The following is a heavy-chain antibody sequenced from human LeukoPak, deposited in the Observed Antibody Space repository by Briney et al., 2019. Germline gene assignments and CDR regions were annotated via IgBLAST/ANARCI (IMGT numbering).Heavy chain of an antibody. J-gene: IGHJ1*01. CDR3: ARAPSEIGGYYPEYFRH. CDR1: GFTFSSYW. Sequence: PGGPLRLSCAASGFTFSSYWMHWVRQAPGQGLVWVSRIKSDGSTNYADSVKGRFTISRDNAKNTVSLQMNSLRAEDTGVYYCARAPSEIGGYYPEYFRHWGQGTLVTVSS. D-gene: IGHD3-22*01. V-gene: IGHV3-74*01. CDR2: IKSDGST.